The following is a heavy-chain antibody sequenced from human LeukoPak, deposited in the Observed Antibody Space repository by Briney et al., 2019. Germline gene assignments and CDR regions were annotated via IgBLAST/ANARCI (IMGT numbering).Heavy chain of an antibody. J-gene: IGHJ4*02. D-gene: IGHD5-18*01. CDR1: GXTFSSFA. V-gene: IGHV3-23*01. Sequence: GGSLRLSCAPSGXTFSSFAVSWVRQAPGKGLESVSAISGSGSYTYYPASVTGRFTISRDNSKNTLYLLMNSLRAEDTAVYYCAKSATGYSSAGCDYWGQGTLVTVSS. CDR2: ISGSGSYT. CDR3: AKSATGYSSAGCDY.